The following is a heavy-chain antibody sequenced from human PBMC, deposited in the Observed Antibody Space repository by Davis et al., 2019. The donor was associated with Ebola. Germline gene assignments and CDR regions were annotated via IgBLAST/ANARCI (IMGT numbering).Heavy chain of an antibody. J-gene: IGHJ5*02. CDR3: AKDLGDH. V-gene: IGHV3-43*01. Sequence: GGSLRLSCAASGFRFDDYSMHWARQAPGKGLEWVSLITWDGGSTYYADSVRGRFTVSRDNSRNSLYLQMNSLRTEDTAFYYCAKDLGDHWGQGTLVTVSS. CDR2: ITWDGGST. CDR1: GFRFDDYS.